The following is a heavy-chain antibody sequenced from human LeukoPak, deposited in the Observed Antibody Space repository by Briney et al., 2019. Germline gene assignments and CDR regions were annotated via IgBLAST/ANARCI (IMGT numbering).Heavy chain of an antibody. D-gene: IGHD2-2*01. CDR2: ISSSSSTI. J-gene: IGHJ4*02. Sequence: GGSLRLSCAASGFTFSSYSMNWVRQAPGKGLEWVSYISSSSSTINYAYSVKGRFTISRDNAKNSLYLQMHSLRHEDTAVYYCARVTRYCSSTSCWTHFVYWGQGTLLSVPS. CDR1: GFTFSSYS. V-gene: IGHV3-48*02. CDR3: ARVTRYCSSTSCWTHFVY.